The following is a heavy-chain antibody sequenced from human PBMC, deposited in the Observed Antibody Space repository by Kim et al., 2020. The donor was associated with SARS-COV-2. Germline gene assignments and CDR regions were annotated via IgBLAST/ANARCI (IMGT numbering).Heavy chain of an antibody. Sequence: GGSLRLSCAASGFTFSSYGMHWVRQAPGKGLEWVAVISYDGSNKYYADSVKGRFTISRDNSKNTLYLQMNSLRAEDTAVYYCAKGLGYDSSQLDYWGQGTLVTVSS. V-gene: IGHV3-30*18. J-gene: IGHJ4*02. CDR3: AKGLGYDSSQLDY. CDR1: GFTFSSYG. D-gene: IGHD3-22*01. CDR2: ISYDGSNK.